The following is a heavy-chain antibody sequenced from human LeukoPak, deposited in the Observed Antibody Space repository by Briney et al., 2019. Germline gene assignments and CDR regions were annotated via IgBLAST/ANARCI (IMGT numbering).Heavy chain of an antibody. CDR2: INNNGSTT. CDR1: GFTFSSYW. V-gene: IGHV3-74*01. D-gene: IGHD6-19*01. Sequence: SGGSLRLSCAASGFTFSSYWMHWVRQVPGKGLVWVSRINNNGSTTTYADSVKGRFTISRDNAKNTLSLQMSSLRAEDTAVYYCARDGGWLVQGAFDIWGQGTMVTVSS. CDR3: ARDGGWLVQGAFDI. J-gene: IGHJ3*02.